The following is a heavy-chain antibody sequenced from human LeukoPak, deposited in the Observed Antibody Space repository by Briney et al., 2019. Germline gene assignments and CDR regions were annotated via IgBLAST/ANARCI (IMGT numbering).Heavy chain of an antibody. J-gene: IGHJ6*03. D-gene: IGHD3-22*01. CDR1: GDSVSSNSAA. CDR3: ARAPYGSSGFPYYYYYMDV. Sequence: SQTLSLTCAISGDSVSSNSAAWNWIRQSPSRGLESLGRTYYRSKWYNDYAVSVKSRITINPDTSKNQFSLQLNSVTPEDTAVYYCARAPYGSSGFPYYYYYMDVWGKGTTVTVSS. V-gene: IGHV6-1*01. CDR2: TYYRSKWYN.